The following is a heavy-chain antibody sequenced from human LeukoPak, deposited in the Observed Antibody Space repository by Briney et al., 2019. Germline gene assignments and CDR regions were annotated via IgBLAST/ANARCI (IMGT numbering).Heavy chain of an antibody. CDR3: AKAWGILDPFDY. CDR1: GFTVSNSA. CDR2: ISDNGGVT. Sequence: PGGSLRLSCAASGFTVSNSAMGWVRQTPGKGLEWVTGISDNGGVTNYADSVKGRFTISRDTSKNTLYLQMNSLRAEDTAVYYCAKAWGILDPFDYCGQGTLVTVSS. D-gene: IGHD6-13*01. V-gene: IGHV3-23*01. J-gene: IGHJ4*02.